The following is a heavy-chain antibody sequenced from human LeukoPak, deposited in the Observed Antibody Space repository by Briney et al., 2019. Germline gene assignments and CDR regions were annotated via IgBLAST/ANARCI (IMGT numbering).Heavy chain of an antibody. Sequence: PGGSLRLSCAASGFTFDDYTMHWVRQAPGKGLEWVSGISWNSGSIGYADSVKGRFTISRDNAKNSLYLQMNSLRAEDTALYYCAKGSYDSSGYYYWGQGTLVTVSS. V-gene: IGHV3-9*01. CDR1: GFTFDDYT. CDR2: ISWNSGSI. D-gene: IGHD3-22*01. CDR3: AKGSYDSSGYYY. J-gene: IGHJ4*02.